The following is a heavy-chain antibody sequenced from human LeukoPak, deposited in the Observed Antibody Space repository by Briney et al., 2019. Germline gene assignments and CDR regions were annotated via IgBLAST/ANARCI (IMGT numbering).Heavy chain of an antibody. CDR2: IIPILGIA. D-gene: IGHD2-2*01. CDR3: ARDIHCSSTSCSLTFGY. Sequence: SVKVSCKASGYTFTSYAMYWVRQAPGQGLEWMGRIIPILGIANYAQKFQGRVTITADKSTSTAYMELSSLRSEDTAVYYCARDIHCSSTSCSLTFGYWGQGTLVTVSS. J-gene: IGHJ4*02. V-gene: IGHV1-69*04. CDR1: GYTFTSYA.